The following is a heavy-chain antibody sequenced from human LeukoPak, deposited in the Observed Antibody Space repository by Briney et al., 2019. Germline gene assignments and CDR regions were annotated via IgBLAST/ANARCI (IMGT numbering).Heavy chain of an antibody. CDR1: GNSISSGDNY. J-gene: IGHJ4*02. V-gene: IGHV4-61*02. D-gene: IGHD5-24*01. CDR2: IYTSGST. CDR3: ARENGYKYDY. Sequence: PSETLSLTCTVSGNSISSGDNYWSWIRQPAGKGLEWIGRIYTSGSTNYNPSLKSRVTISVDTSKNQFSLKLRSVTAADTAVYYCARENGYKYDYWGQGTLVTVSS.